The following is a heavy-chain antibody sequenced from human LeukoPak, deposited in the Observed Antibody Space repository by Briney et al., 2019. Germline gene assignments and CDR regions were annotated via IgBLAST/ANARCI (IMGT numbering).Heavy chain of an antibody. J-gene: IGHJ6*02. D-gene: IGHD6-19*01. CDR2: IYPRDSDT. V-gene: IGHV5-51*01. CDR3: ARRSSGWFGGMDV. Sequence: GESLKISCKGSGYSFTNYWIDWVRQLPGRGLEWMGIIYPRDSDTRYSPSSQGQVTISADKSINTVYLHWSSLKASDTGTYYCARRSSGWFGGMDVWGRGTTVTVFS. CDR1: GYSFTNYW.